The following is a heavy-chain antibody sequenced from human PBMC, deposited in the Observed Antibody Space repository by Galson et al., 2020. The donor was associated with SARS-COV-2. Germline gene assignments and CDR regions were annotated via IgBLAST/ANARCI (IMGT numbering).Heavy chain of an antibody. J-gene: IGHJ4*02. CDR1: GFPLSTRGRG. D-gene: IGHD3-10*01. V-gene: IGHV2-70*11. Sequence: SGPTLVKPKQTLTLTCTFSGFPLSTRGRGVSWIRQPPGKALEGLARLDWEGEKDYSTSLKTRLTISKDTSKNQVVLTMTNMDPVDTATYYCARMVVRGVTYDYWGQGTLVTVSS. CDR2: LDWEGEK. CDR3: ARMVVRGVTYDY.